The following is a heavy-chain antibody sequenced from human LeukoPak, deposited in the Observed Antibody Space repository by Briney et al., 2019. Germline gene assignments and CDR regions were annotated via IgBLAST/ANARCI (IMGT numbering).Heavy chain of an antibody. CDR1: GFTFNSFA. CDR3: ANESPFLDY. J-gene: IGHJ4*02. CDR2: ISGSGGST. Sequence: GGSLRLSCAASGFTFNSFAMSWVRQAPGKGLEWVSVISGSGGSTYYADSVKGRFTISRDNSKNTLYLQMNSLRVDDTAVYYCANESPFLDYWGQGTLVTVSS. V-gene: IGHV3-23*01.